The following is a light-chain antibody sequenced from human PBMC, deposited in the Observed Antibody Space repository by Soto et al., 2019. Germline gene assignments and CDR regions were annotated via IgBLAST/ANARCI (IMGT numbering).Light chain of an antibody. CDR1: LSVSVY. CDR3: HQRQYWPPIT. J-gene: IGKJ5*01. CDR2: DAS. V-gene: IGKV3-11*01. Sequence: PATLSLSPGERATLSCRTSLSVSVYLDWYQQKPGQAPRLLISDASNRATGIPARFSGSGSGTDFTLTISSLEPEDFAVYYCHQRQYWPPITFGQGTRLEIK.